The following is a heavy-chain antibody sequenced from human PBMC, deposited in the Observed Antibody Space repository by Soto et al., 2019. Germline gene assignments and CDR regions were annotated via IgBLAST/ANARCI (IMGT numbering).Heavy chain of an antibody. V-gene: IGHV4-30-4*01. CDR3: ASHRLRYFDWLHPGFVADY. Sequence: SETLSLTCTVSGGSISSGDYYWSWIRQPPGKGLERIGYIYYSGSTYYNPSLKSRVTISVDTSKNQFSLKLSSVTAADTAVYYCASHRLRYFDWLHPGFVADYWGQGTLVTVSS. D-gene: IGHD3-9*01. CDR1: GGSISSGDYY. CDR2: IYYSGST. J-gene: IGHJ4*02.